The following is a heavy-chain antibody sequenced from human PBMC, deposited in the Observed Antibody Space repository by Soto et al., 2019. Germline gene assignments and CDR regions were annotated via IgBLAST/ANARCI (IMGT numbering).Heavy chain of an antibody. V-gene: IGHV4-61*01. D-gene: IGHD1-26*01. J-gene: IGHJ4*02. Sequence: SETLSLTCTVSGGSVSSGSYYWSWIRQPPGKGLEWIGYIYYSGSTNYNPSLKSRVTISVDTSKNQFSLKLSSVTAADTAVYYCARGSYSGSYDTQNWGQGTLVTVSS. CDR3: ARGSYSGSYDTQN. CDR2: IYYSGST. CDR1: GGSVSSGSYY.